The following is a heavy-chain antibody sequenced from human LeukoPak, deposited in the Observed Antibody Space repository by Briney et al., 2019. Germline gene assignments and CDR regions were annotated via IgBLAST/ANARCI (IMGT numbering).Heavy chain of an antibody. CDR2: ISHSGST. V-gene: IGHV4-34*01. Sequence: SETLSLTCAVYGGSFSGYYWSWIRQPPGKGLEWIGEISHSGSTNYNPSLKSRVTISVDTSKNQFSLKLSSVTAADTAVYYCASSHSILGYSYGYVLWGQGTLVTVSS. CDR3: ASSHSILGYSYGYVL. CDR1: GGSFSGYY. D-gene: IGHD5-18*01. J-gene: IGHJ4*02.